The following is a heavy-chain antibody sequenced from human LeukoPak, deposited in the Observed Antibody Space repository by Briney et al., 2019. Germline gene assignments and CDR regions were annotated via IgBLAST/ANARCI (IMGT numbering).Heavy chain of an antibody. V-gene: IGHV4-34*01. CDR2: INHSGST. J-gene: IGHJ4*02. CDR3: ARKDRGYYRHGTFDY. D-gene: IGHD3-22*01. Sequence: PSETLSLTCAVYGGSFSGYYWSWIRQPPGKGLEWIGEINHSGSTNYSPSLKSRVTISVDTSKNQFSLKLSSVTAADTAVYYCARKDRGYYRHGTFDYWGQGTLVTVSS. CDR1: GGSFSGYY.